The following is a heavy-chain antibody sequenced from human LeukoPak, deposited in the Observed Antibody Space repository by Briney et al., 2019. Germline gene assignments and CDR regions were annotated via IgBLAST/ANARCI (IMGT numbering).Heavy chain of an antibody. V-gene: IGHV5-51*01. CDR2: IYPGDSDT. CDR1: GYNFSNYW. Sequence: GESLKISCKGSGYNFSNYWIAWVRQMPGKGLEWMGIIYPGDSDTRYSPSFEGQVTISADKSYSTAYVQWSSLKASDTAMYFCARQATTGIEYWGQGTLVTVST. D-gene: IGHD1-1*01. CDR3: ARQATTGIEY. J-gene: IGHJ4*02.